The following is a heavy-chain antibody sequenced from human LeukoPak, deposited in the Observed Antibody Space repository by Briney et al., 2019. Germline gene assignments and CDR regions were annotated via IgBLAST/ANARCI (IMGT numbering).Heavy chain of an antibody. V-gene: IGHV4-61*02. J-gene: IGHJ3*02. Sequence: PSQTLSLTCTVSGGSISSGSYYWSWIRQPAGKGLEWIGRIYTSGSTNYNPSLKSRVTISVDTSKNQFSLKLSSVTAADTAVYYCASSIAPRDDAFDIWGQGTMVTVSS. D-gene: IGHD6-6*01. CDR1: GGSISSGSYY. CDR3: ASSIAPRDDAFDI. CDR2: IYTSGST.